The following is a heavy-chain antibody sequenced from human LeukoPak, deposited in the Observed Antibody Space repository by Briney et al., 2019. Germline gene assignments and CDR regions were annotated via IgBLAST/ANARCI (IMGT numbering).Heavy chain of an antibody. J-gene: IGHJ4*02. CDR2: IWYDGSNK. V-gene: IGHV3-33*01. CDR3: ARGNPTYFDY. Sequence: GRSLRLSCAASGFTFSSYGMHWVRQAPGKGLEWVAVIWYDGSNKYYADSVKGGFTISRDNSKNTLYLQMNSLRAEDTAVYYCARGNPTYFDYWGQGTLVTVSS. D-gene: IGHD1-14*01. CDR1: GFTFSSYG.